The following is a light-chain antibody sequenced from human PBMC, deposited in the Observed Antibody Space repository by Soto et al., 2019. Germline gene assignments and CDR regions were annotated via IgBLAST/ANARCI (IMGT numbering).Light chain of an antibody. Sequence: EIVMTQSPAALSVSPGERATLSCRASQSVATNLAWYQQEPGQPPRLLIYGASTRATGIPARFSGSGSGTEFTLTISSLQSVDFAVYSCQQYNNWPWTFGQGTKVDIK. J-gene: IGKJ1*01. V-gene: IGKV3-15*01. CDR1: QSVATN. CDR3: QQYNNWPWT. CDR2: GAS.